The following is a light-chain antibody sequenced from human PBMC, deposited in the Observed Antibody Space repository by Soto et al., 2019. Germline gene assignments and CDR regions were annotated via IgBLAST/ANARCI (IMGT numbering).Light chain of an antibody. Sequence: EIVLTQSPATLSLSPGEGATLSCRASQSVSNYLAWYQQKPGQAPRLLIFGASKRATGIPARFSGSGSGTDFTLTISSLEPEDFAVYYCQQRSNWPLTFGGGTKVDIK. CDR3: QQRSNWPLT. V-gene: IGKV3-11*01. J-gene: IGKJ4*01. CDR1: QSVSNY. CDR2: GAS.